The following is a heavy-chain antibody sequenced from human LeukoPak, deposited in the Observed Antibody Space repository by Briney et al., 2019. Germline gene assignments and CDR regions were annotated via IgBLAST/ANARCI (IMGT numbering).Heavy chain of an antibody. CDR3: ARDRDLYHYYYYMDV. V-gene: IGHV4-4*07. CDR1: GGSISSYY. Sequence: SETLSPTCTVSGGSISSYYWSWIRQPAGKGLEWIGRIYTSGSTNYNPSLKSRVTMSVDTSKNQSSLKLSSVTAADTAVYYCARDRDLYHYYYYMDVWGKGTTVTVSS. CDR2: IYTSGST. J-gene: IGHJ6*03.